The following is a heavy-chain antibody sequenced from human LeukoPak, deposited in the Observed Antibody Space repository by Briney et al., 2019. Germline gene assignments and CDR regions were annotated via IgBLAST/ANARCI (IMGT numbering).Heavy chain of an antibody. CDR1: GFTFSNAW. Sequence: GGSLRLSCAASGFTFSNAWMSWVRQAPGKGLEWVGRIKSKTDGGTTDYAAPVKGRFTISRDDSKNTLYLQMNSLKTEDTAVYYCTTKFYDSSGYYYYFDYWGQGTLVTVSS. CDR3: TTKFYDSSGYYYYFDY. V-gene: IGHV3-15*01. CDR2: IKSKTDGGTT. D-gene: IGHD3-22*01. J-gene: IGHJ4*02.